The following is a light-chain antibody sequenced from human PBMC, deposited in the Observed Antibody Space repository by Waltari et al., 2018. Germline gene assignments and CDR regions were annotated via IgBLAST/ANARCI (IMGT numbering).Light chain of an antibody. V-gene: IGKV3-11*01. Sequence: EIVLTQSPATLSLSPGERATLSCRASQSVSSYLAWYQRKPGQAPRLLIYDASNRATGIPARFSGSGSGTDFTLTISSLEPEDFAVYYCQQRSNWHTFGQGTKLEIK. J-gene: IGKJ2*01. CDR3: QQRSNWHT. CDR1: QSVSSY. CDR2: DAS.